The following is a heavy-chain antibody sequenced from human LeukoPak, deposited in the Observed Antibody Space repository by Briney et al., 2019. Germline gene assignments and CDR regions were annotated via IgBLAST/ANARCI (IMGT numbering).Heavy chain of an antibody. D-gene: IGHD3-9*01. CDR3: AKRRNTGYSLFDY. CDR2: IGGSGGST. J-gene: IGHJ4*02. V-gene: IGHV3-23*01. CDR1: GFTFSSYA. Sequence: GGSLRLSCAASGFTFSSYAMSWARQAPGKGLELVSAIGGSGGSTYYADSVKGRFTIARDNSENTLYLQMNSLRAEDTAVYYCAKRRNTGYSLFDYWGQGTLVTVSS.